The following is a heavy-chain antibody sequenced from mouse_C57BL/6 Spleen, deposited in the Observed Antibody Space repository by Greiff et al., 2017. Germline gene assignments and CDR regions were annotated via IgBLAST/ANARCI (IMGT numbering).Heavy chain of an antibody. Sequence: VQLQQSGPGMVKPSQSLSLTCTVTGYSITSGYDWHWIRHFPGNKLEWMGYISYSGSTNYNPSLKSRISITHDTSKNHFFLKLNSVTTEDTATYYCARDRGVVAPFAYWGQGTLVTVSA. D-gene: IGHD1-1*01. CDR1: GYSITSGYD. J-gene: IGHJ3*01. V-gene: IGHV3-1*01. CDR2: ISYSGST. CDR3: ARDRGVVAPFAY.